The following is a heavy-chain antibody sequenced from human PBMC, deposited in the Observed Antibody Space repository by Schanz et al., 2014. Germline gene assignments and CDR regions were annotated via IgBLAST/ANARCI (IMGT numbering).Heavy chain of an antibody. CDR3: ASDTMGGNFGLDV. CDR2: INPSGGTT. V-gene: IGHV1-46*03. J-gene: IGHJ6*02. D-gene: IGHD3-10*01. Sequence: QVQLVQSGADVKKPGASVKVSCKASGYTFTTYYLHWVRQAPGQGLEWMGIINPSGGTTKYAQRFQGRVTMTWDTSTSTVSMELSSLRSEDTAVYYCASDTMGGNFGLDVWGQGTTVTVSS. CDR1: GYTFTTYY.